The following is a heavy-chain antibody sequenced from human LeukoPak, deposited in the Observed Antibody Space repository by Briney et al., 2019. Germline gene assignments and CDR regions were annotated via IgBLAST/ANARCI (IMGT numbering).Heavy chain of an antibody. CDR2: ISAKTGNT. D-gene: IGHD1-26*01. Sequence: ASVTVSCKASGYNFNNYGVSWVRQAPGQGLEWMGWISAKTGNTNYAQKVQGRVTMTTDTSTTTAYMELRSLGSDDTAVYYCARGSYPYSHGMDVWGQGTTVTVSS. J-gene: IGHJ6*02. CDR3: ARGSYPYSHGMDV. CDR1: GYNFNNYG. V-gene: IGHV1-18*01.